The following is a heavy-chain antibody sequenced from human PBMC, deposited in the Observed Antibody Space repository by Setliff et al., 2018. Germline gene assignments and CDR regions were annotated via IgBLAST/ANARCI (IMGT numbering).Heavy chain of an antibody. CDR1: GGSFSGYY. J-gene: IGHJ4*02. Sequence: SETLSLTCAVYGGSFSGYYWSWIRQPPGKGLEWIGEINHSGSTNYNPSLKSRVTISVDTSKNQFSLNLSSVTAADTAVYYCARGPLAHDYSNYFDYWGQGTLVTVSS. CDR3: ARGPLAHDYSNYFDY. V-gene: IGHV4-34*01. D-gene: IGHD4-4*01. CDR2: INHSGST.